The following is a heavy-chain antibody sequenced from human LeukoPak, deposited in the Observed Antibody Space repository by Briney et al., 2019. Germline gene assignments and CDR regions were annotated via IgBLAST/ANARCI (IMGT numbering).Heavy chain of an antibody. D-gene: IGHD1-26*01. CDR3: ARGFSDLVGATFHLDY. CDR2: INPNSGGT. J-gene: IGHJ4*02. V-gene: IGHV1-2*02. Sequence: ASVKVSCKASGYTFTSYDINWVRQAPGQGLEWMGWINPNSGGTNYAQKFQGRVTMTRDTSISTAYMELSRLRSDDTAVYYCARGFSDLVGATFHLDYWGQGTLVTVSS. CDR1: GYTFTSYD.